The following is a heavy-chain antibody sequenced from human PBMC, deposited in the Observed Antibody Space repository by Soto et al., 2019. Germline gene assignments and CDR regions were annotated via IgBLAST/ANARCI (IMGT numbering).Heavy chain of an antibody. V-gene: IGHV4-59*08. D-gene: IGHD2-15*01. CDR3: ASLLGYGSGGSCQNWFDP. Sequence: QVQLQESGPGLVKPSETLSLTCTVSGGSISSYYWSWIRQPPGKGLEWIGYIYYSGSTNYNPSLKSRVTISVDTSKNQFSLKLSSVSAADTAVYYCASLLGYGSGGSCQNWFDPWGQRTLVTVSS. CDR2: IYYSGST. J-gene: IGHJ5*02. CDR1: GGSISSYY.